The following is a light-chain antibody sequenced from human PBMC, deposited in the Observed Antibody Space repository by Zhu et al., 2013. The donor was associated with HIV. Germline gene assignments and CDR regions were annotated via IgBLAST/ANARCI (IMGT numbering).Light chain of an antibody. V-gene: IGKV1-39*01. J-gene: IGKJ1*01. CDR1: QSISTH. CDR2: AAS. Sequence: DIQMTQSPSSLSASVGDRVTITCRASQSISTHLNWFQQKPGKAPKLLIYAASSLQRGDPSGFSGSGSGTEFTLTISSLQPDDFATYYCQQYNDYSTWTFGQGTKVEIK. CDR3: QQYNDYSTWT.